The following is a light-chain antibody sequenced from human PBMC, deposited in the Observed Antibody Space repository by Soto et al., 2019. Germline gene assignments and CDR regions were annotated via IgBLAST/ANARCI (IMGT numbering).Light chain of an antibody. J-gene: IGLJ2*01. CDR2: DND. CDR3: GAWDGSLNTHV. Sequence: QSVFAQPPSLSAAPVQKVTIACSVSRFNIGNNYVSWYQQLPGTAPKLLIYDNDKRPSGIPARFSGSKSGTSATLGIPGLKTGDEADYYFGAWDGSLNTHVFGGETKLTVL. CDR1: RFNIGNNY. V-gene: IGLV1-51*01.